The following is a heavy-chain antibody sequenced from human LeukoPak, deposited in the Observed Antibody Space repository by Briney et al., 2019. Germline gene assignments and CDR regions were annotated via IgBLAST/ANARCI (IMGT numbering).Heavy chain of an antibody. CDR3: ARGNAVAVDPFDY. J-gene: IGHJ4*02. CDR1: GDSVSSNSAA. D-gene: IGHD6-19*01. V-gene: IGHV6-1*01. CDR2: TYYRSKWYN. Sequence: SQTLSLTCAISGDSVSSNSAAWNWLRQSPSRGLEWLGRTYYRSKWYNDYAVSVKSRITINPDTSKNQFSLQLNSVTPEDTAVYYCARGNAVAVDPFDYWGQGTLVTVSS.